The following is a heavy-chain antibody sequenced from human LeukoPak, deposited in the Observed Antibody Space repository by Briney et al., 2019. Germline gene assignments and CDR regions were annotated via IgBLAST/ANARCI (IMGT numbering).Heavy chain of an antibody. V-gene: IGHV3-7*01. CDR2: IKRDGREK. Sequence: GGSLRLSCAASGFTFSRHWMSWVRQAPGKGLEWVANIKRDGREKNYVDSVKGRFTISRDNANNLLYLQMNSLRGEDTAVYYCTRDRSRAEDDWGQGTLVTVSS. D-gene: IGHD1-14*01. CDR1: GFTFSRHW. CDR3: TRDRSRAEDD. J-gene: IGHJ4*02.